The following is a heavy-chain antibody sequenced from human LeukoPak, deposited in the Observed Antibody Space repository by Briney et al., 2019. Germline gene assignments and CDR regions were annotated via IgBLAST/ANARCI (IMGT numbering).Heavy chain of an antibody. Sequence: SETLSLTCAVYGGSFSSHYWSWIRQPPGKGLEWIGYIYYSGSTNYNPSLKSRVTISVDTSKNQFSLKLSSVTAADTAVYYCARLSSSWTDYFDYWGQGTLVTVSS. V-gene: IGHV4-59*11. CDR3: ARLSSSWTDYFDY. D-gene: IGHD6-13*01. J-gene: IGHJ4*01. CDR2: IYYSGST. CDR1: GGSFSSHY.